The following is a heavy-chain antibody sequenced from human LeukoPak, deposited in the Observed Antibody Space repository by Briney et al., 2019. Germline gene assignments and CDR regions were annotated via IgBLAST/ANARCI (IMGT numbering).Heavy chain of an antibody. J-gene: IGHJ4*02. CDR3: ARQSASDYYDSSDSFDY. CDR1: GGSISSSNYY. V-gene: IGHV4-39*01. CDR2: IYYSGST. D-gene: IGHD3-22*01. Sequence: SETLSLTCTVSGGSISSSNYYWGWIRQPPGKGLEWIGSIYYSGSTYYNPSLKSRVTISVDTSKNQFSLKLSSVTAADTAVYYCARQSASDYYDSSDSFDYWGQGTLVTVSS.